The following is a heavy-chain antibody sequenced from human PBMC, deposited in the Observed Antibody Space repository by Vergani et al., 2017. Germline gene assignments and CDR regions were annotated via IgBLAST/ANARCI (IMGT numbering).Heavy chain of an antibody. Sequence: EVQLVESGGVVVQPGGSLGLSCAASGFTFDDYAMHWVRQAPGKGLEWVSLISWDGGSTYYADSVKGRFTISRDNSKNSLYLQMNSLRAEATALYYCAKDGVLXYFDWLPTSGAFDIWGQGTMVTVSS. CDR2: ISWDGGST. CDR3: AKDGVLXYFDWLPTSGAFDI. D-gene: IGHD3-9*01. J-gene: IGHJ3*02. V-gene: IGHV3-43D*03. CDR1: GFTFDDYA.